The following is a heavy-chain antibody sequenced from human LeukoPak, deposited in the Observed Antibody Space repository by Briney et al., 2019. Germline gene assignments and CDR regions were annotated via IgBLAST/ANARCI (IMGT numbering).Heavy chain of an antibody. J-gene: IGHJ5*02. CDR2: ISSSGTTI. CDR3: ARDCGYAGYFGGGLDP. V-gene: IGHV3-11*01. Sequence: GGSLRLSCAASGFTFSDYYMTWIRQAPGKGLEWVAYISSSGTTIYYADSVRSRFTISRDNARRSVYLQMQSLRVEDTAIYYCARDCGYAGYFGGGLDPWGQGTLVTVSS. CDR1: GFTFSDYY. D-gene: IGHD6-25*01.